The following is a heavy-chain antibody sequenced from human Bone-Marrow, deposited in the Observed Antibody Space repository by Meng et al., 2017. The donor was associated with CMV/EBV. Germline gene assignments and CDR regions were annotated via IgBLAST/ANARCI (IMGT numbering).Heavy chain of an antibody. CDR2: IYSGGNT. J-gene: IGHJ4*02. CDR1: GFTVSSNS. V-gene: IGHV3-66*02. Sequence: GESLKISCAASGFTVSSNSMSWVRQAPGKGLEWVSLIYSGGNTYYADSVKGRFTISRDNSKNTLWLQMNSLRAEDTAVYYCAKDQDSSGYYYTNFYYWGQGTLVTVSS. D-gene: IGHD3-22*01. CDR3: AKDQDSSGYYYTNFYY.